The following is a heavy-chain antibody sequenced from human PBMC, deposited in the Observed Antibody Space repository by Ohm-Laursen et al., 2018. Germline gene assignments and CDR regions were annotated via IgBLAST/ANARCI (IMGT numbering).Heavy chain of an antibody. CDR2: IYSGGST. D-gene: IGHD3-10*01. CDR1: GFTVSSKY. CDR3: ARSSMVRGVIRVPYYYGMDV. V-gene: IGHV3-66*01. Sequence: SLRLSCSASGFTVSSKYMSWVRQAPGKGLEWVSVIYSGGSTYYADSVKGRFTISRDNSKNTLYLQMNSLRAEGTAVYYYARSSMVRGVIRVPYYYGMDVWGQGTTVTVSS. J-gene: IGHJ6*02.